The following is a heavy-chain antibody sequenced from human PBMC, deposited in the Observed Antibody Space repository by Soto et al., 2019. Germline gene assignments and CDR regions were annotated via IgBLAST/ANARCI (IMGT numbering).Heavy chain of an antibody. Sequence: QMRLQESGPGLVKPSETLSLTCTLSGGSISSNHWWSWVRQTPGKGLEWIGEIFHSGSPNYNPSPKTRVTISMDKTKNQLSLTLRSVPAADTAVYYCAKPGLSWYFDVWGRGTRVTVSS. CDR3: AKPGLSWYFDV. J-gene: IGHJ2*01. CDR2: IFHSGSP. CDR1: GGSISSNHW. V-gene: IGHV4-4*02.